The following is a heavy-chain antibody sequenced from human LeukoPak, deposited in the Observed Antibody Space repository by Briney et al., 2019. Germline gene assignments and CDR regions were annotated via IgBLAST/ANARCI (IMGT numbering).Heavy chain of an antibody. D-gene: IGHD3-22*01. J-gene: IGHJ4*02. CDR3: ARERYYYDSSGLYYFDY. V-gene: IGHV1-18*01. CDR1: GYTFTSYD. Sequence: ASVKVSCKASGYTFTSYDINWVRQATGQGLEWMGWMNPNSGNTNYAQKLQGRVTMTTDTSTSTAYMELRSLRSDDTAVYYCARERYYYDSSGLYYFDYWGQGTLVTVSS. CDR2: MNPNSGNT.